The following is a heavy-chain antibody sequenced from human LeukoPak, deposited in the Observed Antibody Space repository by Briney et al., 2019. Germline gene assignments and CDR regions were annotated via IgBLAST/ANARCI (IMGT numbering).Heavy chain of an antibody. Sequence: GASVKVSCKASGGTFSSYAISWVRQAPGQGLEWMGGIIPIFGTANYAQKFQGRVTITTDECTSTAYMELSSLRSEDTAVYYCAREPVRSYYFDYWGQGTLVTVSS. D-gene: IGHD3-10*01. CDR1: GGTFSSYA. J-gene: IGHJ4*02. V-gene: IGHV1-69*05. CDR3: AREPVRSYYFDY. CDR2: IIPIFGTA.